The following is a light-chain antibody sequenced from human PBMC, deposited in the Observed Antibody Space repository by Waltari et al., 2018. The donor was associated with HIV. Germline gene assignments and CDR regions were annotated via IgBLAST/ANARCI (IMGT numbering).Light chain of an antibody. V-gene: IGLV2-23*02. J-gene: IGLJ3*02. CDR1: NSNVGSFTF. Sequence: QSALTQPASVSGSPGQSITISCTGTNSNVGSFTFFSWYQQHPGKAPRLMIYEVTKRPSGISNRFSGSKSGNTASLTISGLQAEDEAYYYCSSYAGSNIWVFGGGTKLTVL. CDR2: EVT. CDR3: SSYAGSNIWV.